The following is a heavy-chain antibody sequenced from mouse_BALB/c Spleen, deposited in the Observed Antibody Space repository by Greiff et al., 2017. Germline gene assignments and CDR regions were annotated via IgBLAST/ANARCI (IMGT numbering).Heavy chain of an antibody. Sequence: DVQLVESGGGLVKPGGSLKLSCAASGFTFSSYAMSWVRQTPEKRLEWVASISSGGSTYYPDSVKGRFTISRDNARNILYLQMSSLRSEDTAMYYCARDGYDYFDYWGQGTTLTVSS. V-gene: IGHV5-6-5*01. CDR1: GFTFSSYA. CDR3: ARDGYDYFDY. CDR2: ISSGGST. D-gene: IGHD2-2*01. J-gene: IGHJ2*01.